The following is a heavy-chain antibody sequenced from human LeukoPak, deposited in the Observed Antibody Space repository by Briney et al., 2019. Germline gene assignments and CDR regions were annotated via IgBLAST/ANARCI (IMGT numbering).Heavy chain of an antibody. Sequence: GGSLRLSCAASGFTFSSYAMHWVRLAPGKGLEWVAVIPYDGDNKNYADSVKGRFTISRDSSKNTLYLQMNSLRTEDTAVYYCARDPGNYAYFDYWGQGTLVTVSS. CDR3: ARDPGNYAYFDY. J-gene: IGHJ4*02. V-gene: IGHV3-30-3*01. CDR2: IPYDGDNK. CDR1: GFTFSSYA. D-gene: IGHD1-7*01.